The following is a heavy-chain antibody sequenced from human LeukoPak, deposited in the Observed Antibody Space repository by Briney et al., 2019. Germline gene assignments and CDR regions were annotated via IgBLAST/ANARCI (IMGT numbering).Heavy chain of an antibody. Sequence: SETLSLTCAVYGGSFSGYYWSWIRQPPGKGLEWIGEINHSGSTNYNPSLKSRVTISVDTSKNQFSLKLSSVTAADTAVYCCARGQGKNRYCSSTSCYTFLDYWGQGTLVTVSS. CDR1: GGSFSGYY. CDR3: ARGQGKNRYCSSTSCYTFLDY. D-gene: IGHD2-2*02. J-gene: IGHJ4*02. V-gene: IGHV4-34*01. CDR2: INHSGST.